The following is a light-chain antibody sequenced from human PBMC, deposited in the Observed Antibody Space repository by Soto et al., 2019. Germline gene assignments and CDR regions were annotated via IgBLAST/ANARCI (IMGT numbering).Light chain of an antibody. Sequence: NVLTQSPDILSLSPGERATLTCRASQNVGSNYLAWYQQKPGQAPRLLIRGASNRATGIPDRFSGSGTGTDFTLTVSRLEPEDFAVYYCQQYAYAPITFGQGTRLEIK. CDR2: GAS. V-gene: IGKV3-20*01. CDR3: QQYAYAPIT. J-gene: IGKJ5*01. CDR1: QNVGSNY.